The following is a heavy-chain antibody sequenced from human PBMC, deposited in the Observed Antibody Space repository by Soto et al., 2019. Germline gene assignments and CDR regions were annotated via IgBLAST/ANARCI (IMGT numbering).Heavy chain of an antibody. CDR1: GGSISSYY. D-gene: IGHD4-17*01. V-gene: IGHV4-59*01. CDR3: ASSPYGDYHYYYYVDV. Sequence: PSETLSLTCTVSGGSISSYYWSWIRQPPGKGLEWIGYVYYGGSSNYNPSLKSRVALSVETSKNQVSLKVYSATAADTAVYFCASSPYGDYHYYYYVDVWGKGTTVTVSS. J-gene: IGHJ6*03. CDR2: VYYGGSS.